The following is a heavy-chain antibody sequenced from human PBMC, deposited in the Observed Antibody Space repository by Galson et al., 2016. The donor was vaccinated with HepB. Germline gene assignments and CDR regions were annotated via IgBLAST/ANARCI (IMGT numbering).Heavy chain of an antibody. V-gene: IGHV3-21*01. D-gene: IGHD3-16*01. CDR1: GFTFSRYS. CDR3: SRWGSRQRVGGDFDY. CDR2: ISSSSSNK. Sequence: SLRLSCAASGFTFSRYSMNWVRQAPGKGLEWVSSISSSSSNKYYGDSVKGRFTIFRDNAKNTLYLQMDSLRAEDTAVYYCSRWGSRQRVGGDFDYGAPGTLSSVSP. J-gene: IGHJ4*02.